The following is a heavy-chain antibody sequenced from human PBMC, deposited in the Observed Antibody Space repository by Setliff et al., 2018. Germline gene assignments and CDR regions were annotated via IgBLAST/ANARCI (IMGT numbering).Heavy chain of an antibody. D-gene: IGHD2-2*01. Sequence: PGESLKISCKGSGYSFTSYWIGWVRQMPGKGLKWMGIIYPGDSDTRYSPSFQGQVTISADKSISTAYLQWSSLKASDTAMYYCARPGYCSSTSCSGAFDIWGQGTMVTVSS. CDR3: ARPGYCSSTSCSGAFDI. V-gene: IGHV5-51*01. CDR2: IYPGDSDT. CDR1: GYSFTSYW. J-gene: IGHJ3*02.